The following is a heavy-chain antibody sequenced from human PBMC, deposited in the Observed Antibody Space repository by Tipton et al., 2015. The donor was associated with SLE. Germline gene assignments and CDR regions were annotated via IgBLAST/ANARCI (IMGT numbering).Heavy chain of an antibody. CDR3: AREGEYYDYVWGSTYYFDY. J-gene: IGHJ4*02. CDR2: ISSSSSYI. D-gene: IGHD3-16*01. V-gene: IGHV3-21*01. Sequence: SLRLSCAASGFTFSSYSMNWVRQAPGKGLEWVSSISSSSSYIYYVDSVKGRFTISRDNAKNSLYLQMNSLRAEDTAVYYCAREGEYYDYVWGSTYYFDYWGQGTLVTVSS. CDR1: GFTFSSYS.